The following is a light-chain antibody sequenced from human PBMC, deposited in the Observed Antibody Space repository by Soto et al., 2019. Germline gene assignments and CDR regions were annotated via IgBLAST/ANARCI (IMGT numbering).Light chain of an antibody. J-gene: IGKJ1*01. CDR1: QSISSY. V-gene: IGKV1-39*01. Sequence: DIQMTRSPSSLSASVGDRVTITCRASQSISSYLNWYQQKPGKAPKLLIYAASSLQSGVPSRFSGSGSETDFTLTISSLQPEDFATYYCQQSYSTPWTFGQGTKVEIK. CDR2: AAS. CDR3: QQSYSTPWT.